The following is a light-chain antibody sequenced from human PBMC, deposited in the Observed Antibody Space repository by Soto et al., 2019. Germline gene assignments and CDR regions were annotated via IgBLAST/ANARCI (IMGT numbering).Light chain of an antibody. V-gene: IGKV3D-15*01. Sequence: DIAMTQSPVTLSASPGDRVTLSCRASQSVNSYLAWYQQRPGQAPRVLIYCASNRAYGIPAWFIGSGSGTDYIILISSLEHDDFSPYYCYQYKDWSSLTFGGGTRVEIK. CDR1: QSVNSY. J-gene: IGKJ4*01. CDR3: YQYKDWSSLT. CDR2: CAS.